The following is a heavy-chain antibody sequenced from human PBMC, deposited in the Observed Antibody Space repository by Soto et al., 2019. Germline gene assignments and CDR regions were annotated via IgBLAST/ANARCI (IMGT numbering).Heavy chain of an antibody. J-gene: IGHJ4*02. CDR3: MLGSGSQDFDY. Sequence: SETLSLTCTVSGGSISSSSYYWGWIRQPPGKGLEWIGSIYYSGSTYYNPSLKSRVTISVDTSKNQFSLKLSSVTAADTAVYYCMLGSGSQDFDYWGQGTLVTVSS. CDR1: GGSISSSSYY. V-gene: IGHV4-39*01. CDR2: IYYSGST. D-gene: IGHD3-22*01.